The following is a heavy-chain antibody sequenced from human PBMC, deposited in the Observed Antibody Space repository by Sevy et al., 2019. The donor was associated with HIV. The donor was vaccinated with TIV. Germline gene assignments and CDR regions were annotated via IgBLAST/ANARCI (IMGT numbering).Heavy chain of an antibody. D-gene: IGHD3-3*01. CDR1: GGSISNNNYY. CDR3: PRLTIFGDLTENWFDP. J-gene: IGHJ5*02. CDR2: IYYNGRT. Sequence: SETLSLTCTVSGGSISNNNYYWVWIRQPPGKGLEWIGSIYYNGRTYYNPSLKSRVTIYVDTSKNQFSLRLTSVTAADTAVYYCPRLTIFGDLTENWFDPWGQGTLVTVSS. V-gene: IGHV4-39*01.